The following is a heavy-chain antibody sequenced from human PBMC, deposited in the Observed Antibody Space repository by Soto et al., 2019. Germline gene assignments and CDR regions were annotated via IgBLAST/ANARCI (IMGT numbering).Heavy chain of an antibody. CDR2: MNPNSGNR. D-gene: IGHD2-15*01. CDR3: ASAVSGGSSYSFDY. CDR1: GYTFTSYD. Sequence: QVQLVQSGAEVKKPGASVKVSCKASGYTFTSYDINWVRQATGQGLEWMGWMNPNSGNRGYAQKFQGRVTMTKNTXXSTAYMELSSLRAEDMAVYYCASAVSGGSSYSFDYWGQGTLVTVSS. V-gene: IGHV1-8*01. J-gene: IGHJ4*02.